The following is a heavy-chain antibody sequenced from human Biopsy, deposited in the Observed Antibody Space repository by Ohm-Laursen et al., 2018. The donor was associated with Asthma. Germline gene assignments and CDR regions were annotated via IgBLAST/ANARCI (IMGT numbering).Heavy chain of an antibody. CDR3: ARKAGSCISRTCYSLDF. Sequence: SVKVSCKSLGGTFNTYVIGWVRQAPGQGVEWMGGINSVFGTTTYPQKFQDRVTITADDSTSTVYMELSNLRSEDTAVYYCARKAGSCISRTCYSLDFWGQGTLVTVSS. J-gene: IGHJ4*02. CDR1: GGTFNTYV. CDR2: INSVFGTT. D-gene: IGHD2-2*01. V-gene: IGHV1-69*13.